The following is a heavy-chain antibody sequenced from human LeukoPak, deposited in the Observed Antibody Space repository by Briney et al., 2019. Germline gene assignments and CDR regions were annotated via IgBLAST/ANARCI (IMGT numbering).Heavy chain of an antibody. J-gene: IGHJ5*02. CDR3: ARGVGIQLWLATDNWFDP. CDR2: MNPNSGNT. D-gene: IGHD5-18*01. V-gene: IGHV1-8*03. CDR1: GYTFTSYD. Sequence: ASVKVSCKASGYTFTSYDINWVRQATGQGLEWMGWMNPNSGNTGYAQKFQGRVTITRNTSISTAYMELSSLRSEDTAVYYCARGVGIQLWLATDNWFDPWGQGTLVTVSS.